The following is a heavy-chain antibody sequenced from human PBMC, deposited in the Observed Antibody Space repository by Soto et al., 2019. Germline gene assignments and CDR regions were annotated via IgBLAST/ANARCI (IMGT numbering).Heavy chain of an antibody. J-gene: IGHJ6*02. V-gene: IGHV1-69*13. CDR2: IIPIFGTA. CDR1: GGTFSSYA. D-gene: IGHD3-10*01. CDR3: ARALTPLYMVRGVITYYYYYGMDV. Sequence: GASVKVSCKASGGTFSSYAISWVRQAPGQGLEWMGRIIPIFGTANYAQKFQGRVTITADESTSTAYMELSSLRSEDTAVYYCARALTPLYMVRGVITYYYYYGMDVWGQGTTVTVSS.